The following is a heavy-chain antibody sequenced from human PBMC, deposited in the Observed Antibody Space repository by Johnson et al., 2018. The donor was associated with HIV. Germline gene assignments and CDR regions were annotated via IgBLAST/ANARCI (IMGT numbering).Heavy chain of an antibody. CDR3: ASGQDGGNSVGAPDVFDI. V-gene: IGHV3-13*01. D-gene: IGHD4-23*01. Sequence: VQLVESGGGLVQPGRSLRLSCAASGFTFDDYAMHWVRQAPGKGLEWVSAIGTAGDTYYPGSVKGRFTISRENAKNSLYLQMNSLRAGDTAVYYCASGQDGGNSVGAPDVFDIWGQGTMVTVSS. CDR1: GFTFDDYA. CDR2: IGTAGDT. J-gene: IGHJ3*02.